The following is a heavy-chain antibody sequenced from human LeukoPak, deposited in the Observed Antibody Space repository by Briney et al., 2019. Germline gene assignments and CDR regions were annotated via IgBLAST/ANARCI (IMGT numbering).Heavy chain of an antibody. D-gene: IGHD6-13*01. CDR2: ISYDGSNK. CDR3: ARDESSSWDPFDY. J-gene: IGHJ4*02. V-gene: IGHV3-30-3*01. Sequence: PGGSLRLSCAASGFTFSSYAMHWVRQAPGKGLEWVAVISYDGSNKYYADSVKGRFTISRDNSKNTLYLQMNSLRAEDTAVYYCARDESSSWDPFDYWGRGTLVTVSS. CDR1: GFTFSSYA.